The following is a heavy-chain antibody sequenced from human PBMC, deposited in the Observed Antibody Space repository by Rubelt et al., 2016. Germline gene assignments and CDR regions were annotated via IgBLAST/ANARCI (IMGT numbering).Heavy chain of an antibody. CDR1: GGSFSGYY. D-gene: IGHD4-17*01. CDR2: INHSGST. V-gene: IGHV4-34*01. CDR3: ASSSKDLQMTTVTPLNY. Sequence: QWGAGLLKPSETLSLTCAVYGGSFSGYYWSWIRQPPGKGLEWIGEINHSGSTNYNPSLKSRVTISVDTSKNQFSLKLSSVTAADTAVYYCASSSKDLQMTTVTPLNYWGQGTLVTVSS. J-gene: IGHJ4*02.